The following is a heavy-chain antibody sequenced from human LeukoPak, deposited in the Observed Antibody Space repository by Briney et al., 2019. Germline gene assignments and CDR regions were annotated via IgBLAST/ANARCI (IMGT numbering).Heavy chain of an antibody. CDR1: GGSISSSSYY. Sequence: SETLSLTCTVSGGSISSSSYYWGWIRQPPGKGLEWIGSIYYSGSTYYNPSLKSRVTISVDTSKNQFSLKLSSVTAADTAVYYCASRGGSGWPYYYYYYMDVWGKGTTVTISS. CDR3: ASRGGSGWPYYYYYYMDV. J-gene: IGHJ6*03. CDR2: IYYSGST. V-gene: IGHV4-39*01. D-gene: IGHD6-19*01.